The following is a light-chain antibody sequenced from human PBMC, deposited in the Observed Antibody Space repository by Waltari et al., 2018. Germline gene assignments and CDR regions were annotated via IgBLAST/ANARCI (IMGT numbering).Light chain of an antibody. J-gene: IGKJ4*01. CDR3: QQYYSTPGPT. V-gene: IGKV4-1*01. CDR1: QSVLYSSNNKNY. Sequence: DIVMTQSPDSLAVSLGERATINCKSSQSVLYSSNNKNYLAWYQQKPGQPPKLLIYWASTRESGVPDRFGGSGSGTDFTLTINSLQAEDVAVYYCQQYYSTPGPTFGGGTKVEIK. CDR2: WAS.